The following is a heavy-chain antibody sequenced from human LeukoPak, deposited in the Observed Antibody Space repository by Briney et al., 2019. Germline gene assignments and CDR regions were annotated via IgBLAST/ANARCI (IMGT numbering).Heavy chain of an antibody. CDR1: GFTFSSYS. V-gene: IGHV3-21*01. D-gene: IGHD2-2*02. J-gene: IGHJ3*02. Sequence: GGSLRLSCAASGFTFSSYSMNWVRQAPGKGLEWVSSISSSSSYIYYADSVKGRFTISRDNAKNSLYLQMNSLRAEDTAVYYCARVPYYCSSTSCYSDDAFDIWGQGTMVTVSS. CDR3: ARVPYYCSSTSCYSDDAFDI. CDR2: ISSSSSYI.